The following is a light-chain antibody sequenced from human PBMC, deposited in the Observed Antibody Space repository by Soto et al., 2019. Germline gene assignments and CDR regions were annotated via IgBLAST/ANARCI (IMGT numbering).Light chain of an antibody. V-gene: IGLV2-23*01. CDR3: CSYAGSNTFVV. CDR1: SSDVGNYNL. Sequence: QSALTQPASVSGSPGQSITISCTGTSSDVGNYNLVSWYQQHSGKAPKLMIYEGSKRPSGVSIRFSGSKSGNTASLTISGLQAEDEADYYCCSYAGSNTFVVFGGGTKLTVL. J-gene: IGLJ2*01. CDR2: EGS.